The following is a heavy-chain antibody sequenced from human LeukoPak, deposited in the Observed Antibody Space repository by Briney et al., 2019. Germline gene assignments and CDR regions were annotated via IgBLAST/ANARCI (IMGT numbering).Heavy chain of an antibody. CDR3: ARRTQLWYVEDY. D-gene: IGHD5-18*01. V-gene: IGHV5-51*01. CDR2: IYPGDSDT. J-gene: IGHJ4*02. Sequence: GESLKISCKGSGYSFTSYWIGWVRQMPGKGLEWMGVIYPGDSDTRYSTSFQAQVTISADKSISTAYLQWSSLKASDTAMYYCARRTQLWYVEDYWGQGTLVTVSS. CDR1: GYSFTSYW.